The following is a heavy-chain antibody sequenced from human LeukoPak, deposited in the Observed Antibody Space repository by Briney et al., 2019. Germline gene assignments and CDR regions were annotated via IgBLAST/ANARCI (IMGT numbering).Heavy chain of an antibody. V-gene: IGHV3-30*02. CDR2: IQYDGSKK. D-gene: IGHD3-9*01. CDR1: GFTFSSNG. J-gene: IGHJ3*02. Sequence: GGSLRLSCVASGFTFSSNGMPWVRQAPGKGLEWVTFIQYDGSKKYYADSVKGRFTISRDNSKNTLYLQMNSLRAEDTAVYYCARVLRYFDWLSGAFDIWGQGTMVTVSS. CDR3: ARVLRYFDWLSGAFDI.